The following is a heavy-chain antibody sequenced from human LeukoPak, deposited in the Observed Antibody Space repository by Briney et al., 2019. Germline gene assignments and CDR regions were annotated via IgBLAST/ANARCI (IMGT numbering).Heavy chain of an antibody. V-gene: IGHV5-10-1*01. CDR1: GSRFPSYW. Sequence: GESLRISFQASGSRFPSYWITWVRQMPGKGLEWMGGIDPIDSYTTYSPSFQGHVTISADKSIATVYLQWSSLKASDTAMYYCARARVDTAMADFDYWGQGTLVTVSS. D-gene: IGHD5-18*01. CDR3: ARARVDTAMADFDY. CDR2: IDPIDSYT. J-gene: IGHJ4*02.